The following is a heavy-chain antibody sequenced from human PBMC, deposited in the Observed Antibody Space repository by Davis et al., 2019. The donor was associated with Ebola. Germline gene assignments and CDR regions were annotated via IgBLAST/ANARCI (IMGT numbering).Heavy chain of an antibody. Sequence: GESLKISCAVSGFPITNYWTHWVRQAPGKGLEWVANIKEDGSAKDYVDSVKGRFTISRDSAKNSLYLQMNSLRAEDTAMYYCARDARWGQGTLVTVSS. CDR3: ARDAR. V-gene: IGHV3-7*03. J-gene: IGHJ4*02. CDR1: GFPITNYW. CDR2: IKEDGSAK.